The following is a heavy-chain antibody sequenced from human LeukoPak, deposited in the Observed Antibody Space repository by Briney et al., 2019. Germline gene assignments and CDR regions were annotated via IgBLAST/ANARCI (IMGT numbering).Heavy chain of an antibody. CDR3: ARDPGYTGTALDY. CDR2: IWYDGSNK. D-gene: IGHD6-13*01. V-gene: IGHV3-33*01. Sequence: GRSLRLPCAASGFTFSSYGMHWVRQAPGKGLEWVAVIWYDGSNKYYADSVKGRFTISRDNSKNTLYLQMNSLRAEDTAVYYCARDPGYTGTALDYWGQGTLVTVSS. J-gene: IGHJ4*02. CDR1: GFTFSSYG.